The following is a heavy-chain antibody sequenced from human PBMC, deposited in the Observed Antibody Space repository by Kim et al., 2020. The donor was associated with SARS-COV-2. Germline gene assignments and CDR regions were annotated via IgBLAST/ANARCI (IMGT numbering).Heavy chain of an antibody. J-gene: IGHJ4*02. CDR1: GYTFIGYY. Sequence: ASVKVSCKPSGYTFIGYYMHWVRQAPGQGLEWMGWINPKSGGTNYAEKFQGRVTMTRDTSISTAYMELSRLTSDDTAVYYCAREDSSSSTYYYDRTDFSPPDYWGQGTLVTVSS. CDR2: INPKSGGT. CDR3: AREDSSSSTYYYDRTDFSPPDY. D-gene: IGHD3-22*01. V-gene: IGHV1-2*02.